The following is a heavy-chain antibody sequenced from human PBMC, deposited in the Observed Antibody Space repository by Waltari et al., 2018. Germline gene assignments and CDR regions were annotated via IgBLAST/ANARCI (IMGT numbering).Heavy chain of an antibody. V-gene: IGHV1-2*06. D-gene: IGHD3-3*01. Sequence: QVQLVQSGAEVKKSGASVKVSCKASGYTFTDFFIHWVRQAPGQGLEWMERIHPNSGYTRYAQRFQGRVTMTGDTSITPAYMELTGLRSDDTAIYYCARSGGGTTTFGVAEWGQGSLVTVSS. CDR3: ARSGGGTTTFGVAE. CDR1: GYTFTDFF. J-gene: IGHJ4*02. CDR2: IHPNSGYT.